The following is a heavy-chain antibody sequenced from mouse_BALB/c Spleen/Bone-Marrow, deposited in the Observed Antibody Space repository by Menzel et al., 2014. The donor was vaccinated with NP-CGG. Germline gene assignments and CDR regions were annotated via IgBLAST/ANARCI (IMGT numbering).Heavy chain of an antibody. Sequence: VKVVESGPELVKPGASVKMSCKASGYTFTDYVIIWVKQRTGQGLEWIGEIYPRSGSIYYNENFKGKATLTTDKSSNTAYMQLSSLTSEDSAVYFCAREYGDYLDYWGQGTTLTVSS. J-gene: IGHJ2*01. V-gene: IGHV1-77*01. CDR3: AREYGDYLDY. CDR2: IYPRSGSI. D-gene: IGHD2-10*02. CDR1: GYTFTDYV.